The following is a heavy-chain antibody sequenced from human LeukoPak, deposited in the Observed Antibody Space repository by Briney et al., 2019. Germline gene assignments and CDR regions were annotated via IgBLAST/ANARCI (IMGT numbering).Heavy chain of an antibody. CDR1: GYTLTELS. J-gene: IGHJ4*02. V-gene: IGHV1-24*01. Sequence: GASVKVSCRVSGYTLTELSMHWVRQAPGKGLEWMGGFDPEDGETIYAQKFQGRVTITADESTSTAYMELSSLRSEDTAVYYCARSGGNTAMVRILDYYFDYWGQGTLVTVSS. D-gene: IGHD5-18*01. CDR3: ARSGGNTAMVRILDYYFDY. CDR2: FDPEDGET.